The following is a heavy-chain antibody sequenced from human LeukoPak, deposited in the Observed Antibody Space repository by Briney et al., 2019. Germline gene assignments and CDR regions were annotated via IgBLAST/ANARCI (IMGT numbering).Heavy chain of an antibody. CDR2: IYYDGSNK. D-gene: IGHD6-13*01. CDR3: AKGSSSGYFDYFDY. V-gene: IGHV3-30*18. CDR1: GFTFISYG. Sequence: GGSLRLSCAASGFTFISYGLHWFRQAPGKGREGGAVIYYDGSNKYYADSVKGRFTISRDNSKNTLYLQMNSLRAEDTAVYYCAKGSSSGYFDYFDYWGQGTLVTVSS. J-gene: IGHJ4*02.